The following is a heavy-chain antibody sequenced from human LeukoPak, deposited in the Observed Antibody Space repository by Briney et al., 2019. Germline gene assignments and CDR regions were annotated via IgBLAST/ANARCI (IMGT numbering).Heavy chain of an antibody. Sequence: GGSLRLSCAASGFTFSAYWMTWVRQAPGKGLEWVANINEGGNVKFYVDSVKGRFTISRDNTKISLYLQMYSLRAEDTAVYYCARGDYFASGSYSDSWGQGILVTVSS. V-gene: IGHV3-7*01. D-gene: IGHD3-10*01. CDR1: GFTFSAYW. J-gene: IGHJ4*02. CDR2: INEGGNVK. CDR3: ARGDYFASGSYSDS.